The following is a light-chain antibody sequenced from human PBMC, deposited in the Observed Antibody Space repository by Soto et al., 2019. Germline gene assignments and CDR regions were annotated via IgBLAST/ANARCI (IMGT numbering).Light chain of an antibody. CDR1: QGISSW. CDR2: GAF. V-gene: IGKV1D-12*01. J-gene: IGKJ4*01. CDR3: QQPNGLPTS. Sequence: DIQMTQSPSSVSASVGDRVTITCRASQGISSWLAWYQQKPGRAPKLLIYGAFSLRSGVPSRFNGSGSGTEFTLTISSLQPEDTATDYCQQPNGLPTSFGGVTKVEIK.